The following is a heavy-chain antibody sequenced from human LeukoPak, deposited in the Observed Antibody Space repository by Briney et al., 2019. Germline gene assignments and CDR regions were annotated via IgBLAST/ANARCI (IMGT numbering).Heavy chain of an antibody. J-gene: IGHJ4*02. CDR1: GFTFSSYG. CDR2: IWYDGSNK. V-gene: IGHV3-33*01. CDR3: ARDRWILKGFDY. Sequence: GGSLRLSCAASGFTFSSYGVHWVRQAPGKGLEWVAVIWYDGSNKYYADSVKGRFTISRDNSKNTLYLQMNSLRAEDTAVYYCARDRWILKGFDYWGQGTLVTVSS. D-gene: IGHD5-18*01.